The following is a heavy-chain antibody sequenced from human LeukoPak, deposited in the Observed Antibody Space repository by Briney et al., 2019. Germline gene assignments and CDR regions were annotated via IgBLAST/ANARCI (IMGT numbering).Heavy chain of an antibody. D-gene: IGHD1-26*01. Sequence: PGGSLRLSCAASGFTFSSYAMSWVRQAPGKGLEWVSAIGGSGGSTYYADSVKGRFAISRDNSKNTLYLQMNSLRAEDTAVYYCAKDMSAEESYYDHIDYRGQGTLVTVSS. CDR1: GFTFSSYA. V-gene: IGHV3-23*01. CDR3: AKDMSAEESYYDHIDY. J-gene: IGHJ4*02. CDR2: IGGSGGST.